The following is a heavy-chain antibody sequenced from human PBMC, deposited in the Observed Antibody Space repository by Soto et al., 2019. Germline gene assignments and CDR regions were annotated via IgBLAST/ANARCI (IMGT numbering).Heavy chain of an antibody. CDR1: GGSISSGGYY. Sequence: SETLSLTCTVYGGSISSGGYYWSWIRQHPGKGLEWIGYIYYSGSTYYNPSLKSRVTISVDTSKNQFSLKLSSVTAADTAVYYCARSYFDYYDSSGPMAFDIWGQGTMVTVSS. D-gene: IGHD3-22*01. V-gene: IGHV4-31*03. CDR2: IYYSGST. CDR3: ARSYFDYYDSSGPMAFDI. J-gene: IGHJ3*02.